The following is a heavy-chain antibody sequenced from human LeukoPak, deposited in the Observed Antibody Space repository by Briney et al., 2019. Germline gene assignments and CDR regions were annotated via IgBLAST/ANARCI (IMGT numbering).Heavy chain of an antibody. J-gene: IGHJ3*02. Sequence: SQTLSLSCAVSGGSISSGGYSWSWIREPPGKGLEWIGYIYHSGSTYYNPSLKSRVTISVDRSKNQFSLKLSSETAADTAVYYCARSPIVVVPAALNDAFDIWGQGTMVTVSS. CDR3: ARSPIVVVPAALNDAFDI. V-gene: IGHV4-30-2*01. D-gene: IGHD2-2*01. CDR1: GGSISSGGYS. CDR2: IYHSGST.